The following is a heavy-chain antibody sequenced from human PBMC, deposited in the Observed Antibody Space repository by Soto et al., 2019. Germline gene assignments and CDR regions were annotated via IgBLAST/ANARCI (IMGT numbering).Heavy chain of an antibody. CDR2: INPSGGST. J-gene: IGHJ4*02. CDR1: GYTFTSYY. Sequence: GASVKVSCKASGYTFTSYYMHWVRQAPGQGLEWMGIINPSGGSTSYAQKLQGRVTMTRDTSTSTVYMELSSLRSEDTAVYYCARDRDSSGYYPEFDYWGQGTLVTVSS. D-gene: IGHD3-22*01. V-gene: IGHV1-46*01. CDR3: ARDRDSSGYYPEFDY.